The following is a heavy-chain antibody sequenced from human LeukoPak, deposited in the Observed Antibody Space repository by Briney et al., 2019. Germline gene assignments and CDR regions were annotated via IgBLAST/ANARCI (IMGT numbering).Heavy chain of an antibody. D-gene: IGHD6-19*01. Sequence: PGGSLRLSCAASGFSFDEYGMSWVRQAPGKGLEWVGRIKSKSDGGATDYAAPVKGRFTISRDDSKNTLSLQMNSLETEDTAVYYCVTEQQWLGWGRGTLVTVPS. CDR3: VTEQQWLG. V-gene: IGHV3-15*01. CDR2: IKSKSDGGAT. J-gene: IGHJ4*02. CDR1: GFSFDEYG.